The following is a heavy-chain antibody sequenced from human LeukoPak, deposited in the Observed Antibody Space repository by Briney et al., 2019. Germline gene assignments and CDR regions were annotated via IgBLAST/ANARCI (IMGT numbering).Heavy chain of an antibody. CDR3: ARTVLGYMDV. D-gene: IGHD2-15*01. CDR1: GGSISSYY. CDR2: IYYSGST. J-gene: IGHJ6*03. Sequence: PSETLSLTCTASGGSISSYYWSWIRQPPGKGLEWIGYIYYSGSTNYNPSLKSRVTISVDTSKNQFSLKLSSVTAADTAVYYCARTVLGYMDVWGKGTTVTVSS. V-gene: IGHV4-59*01.